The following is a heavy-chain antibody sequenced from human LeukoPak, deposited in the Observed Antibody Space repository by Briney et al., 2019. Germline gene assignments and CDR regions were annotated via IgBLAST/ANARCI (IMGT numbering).Heavy chain of an antibody. V-gene: IGHV4-34*01. Sequence: PSETLSLTCAVYGGSFSGYYWSWIRQPPGKGLEWIGEINHSGSTNYNPSLKSRVTISVDTSKNQFSLKLSSVTAADTAVYYCARSPMTYCSGGSCYSVPRPYYYMDVWGKGTTVTVSS. D-gene: IGHD2-15*01. CDR2: INHSGST. CDR1: GGSFSGYY. J-gene: IGHJ6*03. CDR3: ARSPMTYCSGGSCYSVPRPYYYMDV.